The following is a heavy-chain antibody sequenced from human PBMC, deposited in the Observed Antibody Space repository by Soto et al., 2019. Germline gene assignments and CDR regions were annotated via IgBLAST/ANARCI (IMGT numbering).Heavy chain of an antibody. CDR3: ARGGFLQPHMDV. D-gene: IGHD2-2*01. V-gene: IGHV1-8*01. CDR2: MNPNSADT. J-gene: IGHJ6*03. Sequence: VQLVQSGAEVKKPGASVKVSCKASGYSFTSYDMNWVRQVPGQGPEWMGWMNPNSADTGYAQKFQVRMTMSRDMSTRTMYMELSGLTSGDTAVYYCARGGFLQPHMDVWGRGTTVTVSS. CDR1: GYSFTSYD.